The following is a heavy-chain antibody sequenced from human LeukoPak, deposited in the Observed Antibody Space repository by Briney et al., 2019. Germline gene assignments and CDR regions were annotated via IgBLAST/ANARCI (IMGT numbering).Heavy chain of an antibody. V-gene: IGHV3-23*01. D-gene: IGHD6-19*01. CDR3: TRNSGWYGLS. J-gene: IGHJ1*01. CDR1: GFTFSRYS. Sequence: GGSLRLSCAASGFTFSRYSMNWVRQAPGKGLEWVSSIDYDGGSGHYADSVKGRFTISRDNSNNTLFLHLNSLRGEDTAVYYCTRNSGWYGLSWGQGTLVTVSS. CDR2: IDYDGGSG.